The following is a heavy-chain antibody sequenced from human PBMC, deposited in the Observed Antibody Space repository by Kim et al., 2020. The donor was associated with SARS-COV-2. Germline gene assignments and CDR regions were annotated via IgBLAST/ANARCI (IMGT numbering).Heavy chain of an antibody. CDR1: GFTFSSYW. Sequence: GGSLRLSCAASGFTFSSYWMHWVRQAPGKGLVWVSRINSDGSSTSYADSVKGRFTISRDNAKNTLYLQMNSLRAEDTAVYYCGRAGTFGSSWRIYYFDYWGQGTLVTVSS. V-gene: IGHV3-74*01. CDR3: GRAGTFGSSWRIYYFDY. D-gene: IGHD6-13*01. CDR2: INSDGSST. J-gene: IGHJ4*02.